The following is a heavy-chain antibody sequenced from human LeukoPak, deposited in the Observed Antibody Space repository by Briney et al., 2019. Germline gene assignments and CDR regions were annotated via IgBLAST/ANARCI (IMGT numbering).Heavy chain of an antibody. J-gene: IGHJ4*02. D-gene: IGHD4-11*01. V-gene: IGHV4-34*01. CDR1: GGSFSAYY. CDR2: INHSGRT. Sequence: SETLSLTCAVYGGSFSAYYWGWIRQPPGQGLEWIGEINHSGRTNYNPSLKSRVTISVDMSKNQFSLRLSSVTAADTAVYYCARLPPQYVFFDFWGQGTPVTVSS. CDR3: ARLPPQYVFFDF.